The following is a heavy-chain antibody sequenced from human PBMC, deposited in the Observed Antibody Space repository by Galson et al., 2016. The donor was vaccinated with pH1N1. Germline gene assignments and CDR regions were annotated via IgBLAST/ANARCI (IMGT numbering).Heavy chain of an antibody. D-gene: IGHD5-24*01. CDR2: IDHSRGGT. J-gene: IGHJ4*02. Sequence: SVKVSCKASGYTFAAYYLHWVRQAPRQDLQWMGWIDHSRGGTTYLQKFQGRFTMTQDTSISTVYMERPRLESDDTAVYYCVRCVPGLATIADDYWGQGTLVTVSS. CDR3: VRCVPGLATIADDY. V-gene: IGHV1-2*02. CDR1: GYTFAAYY.